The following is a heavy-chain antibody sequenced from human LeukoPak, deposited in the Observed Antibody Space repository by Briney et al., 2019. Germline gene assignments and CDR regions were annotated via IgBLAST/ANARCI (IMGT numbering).Heavy chain of an antibody. Sequence: PSETLSFTCTVSGGSISSYYWSWIRQPAGKGLERIGRIYTSGSTNYNPSLKSRVTMSVDTSKNQFSLKLSSVTAADTAVYYCARDRVDTAMVCLDYWGQGTPVTVSS. V-gene: IGHV4-4*07. CDR2: IYTSGST. CDR3: ARDRVDTAMVCLDY. D-gene: IGHD5-18*01. J-gene: IGHJ4*02. CDR1: GGSISSYY.